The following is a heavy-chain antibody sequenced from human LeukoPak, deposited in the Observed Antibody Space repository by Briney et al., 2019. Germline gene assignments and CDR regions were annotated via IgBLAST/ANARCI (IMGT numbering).Heavy chain of an antibody. CDR1: GFTFSSYA. J-gene: IGHJ4*02. D-gene: IGHD3-10*01. CDR3: AKLSGSYPSSPFDY. Sequence: GGSLRLSCAASGFTFSSYAMSWVRQALGKGLEWVSAISGSGGSTYYADSVKGRFTISRDNSKNTLYLQMNSLRAEDTAVYYCAKLSGSYPSSPFDYWGQGTLVTVSS. CDR2: ISGSGGST. V-gene: IGHV3-23*01.